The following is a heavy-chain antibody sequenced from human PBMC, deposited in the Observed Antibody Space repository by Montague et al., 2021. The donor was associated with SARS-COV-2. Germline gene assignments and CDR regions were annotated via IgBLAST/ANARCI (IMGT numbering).Heavy chain of an antibody. J-gene: IGHJ4*02. CDR2: INHSGST. V-gene: IGHV4-34*01. D-gene: IGHD3-10*01. CDR1: GGSFSGYY. CDR3: ARGARQGYGFRLGSFDS. Sequence: SETLSLTCAVYGGSFSGYYWNWIRQPPGKGLEWIGEINHSGSTNYNPSLKSRDTMSVDTSKNQFSLKLSSVTAADTAVYYCARGARQGYGFRLGSFDSWGQGTLVTVSS.